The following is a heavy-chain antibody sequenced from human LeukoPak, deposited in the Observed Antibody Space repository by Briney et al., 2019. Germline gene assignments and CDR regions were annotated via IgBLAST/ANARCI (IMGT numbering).Heavy chain of an antibody. V-gene: IGHV4-4*07. D-gene: IGHD2-2*01. Sequence: SETLSLTCTVSGGSISSYYWSWIRQPAGKGLEWIGRIYTSGSTNYNPSLKSRVTMSVDTSKNQFSLKLSSVTAADTAVYYCARDLGCSSTSCYSGANDAFDIWGQGTMVTVSS. CDR3: ARDLGCSSTSCYSGANDAFDI. CDR1: GGSISSYY. J-gene: IGHJ3*02. CDR2: IYTSGST.